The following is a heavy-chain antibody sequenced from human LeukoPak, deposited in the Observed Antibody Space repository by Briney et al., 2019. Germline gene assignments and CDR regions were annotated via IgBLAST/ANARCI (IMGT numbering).Heavy chain of an antibody. J-gene: IGHJ4*02. Sequence: GRSLRLSCAAPGFTFSSYGMHWVRQAPGKGLEWVAVISYDGRNEYYADSVKGRFTISRDNSRNTLYLQMNSLRPEDTAVYYCAKEQPPNSSGWLSLFDYWGQGSLVTVSS. CDR2: ISYDGRNE. CDR3: AKEQPPNSSGWLSLFDY. CDR1: GFTFSSYG. D-gene: IGHD6-19*01. V-gene: IGHV3-30*18.